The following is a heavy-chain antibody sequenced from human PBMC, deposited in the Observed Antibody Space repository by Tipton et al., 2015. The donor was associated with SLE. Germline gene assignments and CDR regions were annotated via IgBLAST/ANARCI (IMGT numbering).Heavy chain of an antibody. CDR2: INHSGST. Sequence: TLSLTCAVYGGSFSGYYWSWIRQPPGKGLEWIGEINHSGSTNYNPSLKSRVTISIDTSKNQFSLKVSSVTAADTAVYYCARGRYCSSTSFSYCFDYWGQGTLFTVSS. CDR1: GGSFSGYY. D-gene: IGHD2-2*01. CDR3: ARGRYCSSTSFSYCFDY. V-gene: IGHV4-34*01. J-gene: IGHJ4*02.